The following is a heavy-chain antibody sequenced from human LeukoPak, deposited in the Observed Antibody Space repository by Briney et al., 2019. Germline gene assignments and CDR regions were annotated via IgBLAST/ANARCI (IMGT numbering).Heavy chain of an antibody. CDR3: ASTICISTSCYPGVVDY. D-gene: IGHD2-2*01. Sequence: NSSETLSLTCTVSGGSISNYYWSWIRQPPGDGLEWIAYIYYSGSTNYNASLKSRVAISVDTSKNQFSLKLSSVTAADTAVYYCASTICISTSCYPGVVDYWGQGTLVTVSS. CDR1: GGSISNYY. J-gene: IGHJ4*02. CDR2: IYYSGST. V-gene: IGHV4-59*08.